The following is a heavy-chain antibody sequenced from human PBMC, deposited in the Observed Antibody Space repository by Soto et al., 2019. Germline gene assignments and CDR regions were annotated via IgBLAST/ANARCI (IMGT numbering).Heavy chain of an antibody. Sequence: GGSLRLSCAASGFTFSSYGMHWVRQAPGKGLEWVAVISYDGSNKYYADTVKGRFTISRDNSKNTLYLQMNSLRAEDTFVYYCASPLTTVTPPFYYYMDVWGKGTTVTVSS. CDR3: ASPLTTVTPPFYYYMDV. V-gene: IGHV3-30*03. CDR2: ISYDGSNK. J-gene: IGHJ6*03. D-gene: IGHD4-17*01. CDR1: GFTFSSYG.